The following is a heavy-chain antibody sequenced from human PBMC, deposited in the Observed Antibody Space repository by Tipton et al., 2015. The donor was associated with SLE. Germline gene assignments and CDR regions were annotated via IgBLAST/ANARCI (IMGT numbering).Heavy chain of an antibody. CDR3: ARGVGGYFDY. J-gene: IGHJ4*02. CDR1: GGSISSYY. Sequence: PSLTCTVSGGSISSYYWSWIRQPPGKGLEWIGYIYTSGSTNYNPSLKSRVTISVDTSKNQFSLKLSSVTAADTAVYYCARGVGGYFDYWGQGTLVTVSS. V-gene: IGHV4-4*09. D-gene: IGHD2-15*01. CDR2: IYTSGST.